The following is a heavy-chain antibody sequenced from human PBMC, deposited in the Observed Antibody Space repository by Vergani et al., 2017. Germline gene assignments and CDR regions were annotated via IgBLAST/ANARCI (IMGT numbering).Heavy chain of an antibody. CDR3: ARRRSLDY. V-gene: IGHV3-7*01. J-gene: IGHJ4*02. CDR1: GFTFSSYA. Sequence: EVQLLESGGGLVQPGGSLRLSCAASGFTFSSYAMSWVRQAPGKGLEWVANIKQDGSEKYYVDSVKGRFTISRDNAKNSLYLQMNSLRAEDTAVYYCARRRSLDYWGQGTLVTVSS. CDR2: IKQDGSEK. D-gene: IGHD3-16*02.